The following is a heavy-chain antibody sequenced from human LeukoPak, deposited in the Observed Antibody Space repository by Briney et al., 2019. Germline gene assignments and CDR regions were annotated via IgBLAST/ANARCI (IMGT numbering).Heavy chain of an antibody. J-gene: IGHJ4*02. V-gene: IGHV3-66*01. D-gene: IGHD4-17*01. Sequence: GGSLRLSRAASGFTVSSNYMSWVRQAPGKGLEWVSVIYSGGRTYYSDSVKGRFTISRDNSKNSLYLQMNSLRAEDTAVYYCASRPSGDSAVCDYWGQGTLVTVSS. CDR1: GFTVSSNY. CDR2: IYSGGRT. CDR3: ASRPSGDSAVCDY.